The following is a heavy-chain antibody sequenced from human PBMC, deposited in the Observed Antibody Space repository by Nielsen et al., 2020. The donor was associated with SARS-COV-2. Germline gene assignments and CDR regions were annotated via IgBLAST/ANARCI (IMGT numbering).Heavy chain of an antibody. D-gene: IGHD4-17*01. J-gene: IGHJ4*02. V-gene: IGHV4-4*02. CDR2: VSHSGST. CDR3: TAGNLRTGPDS. CDR1: GDSVSSNDW. Sequence: SETLSLTCAVSGDSVSSNDWWTWVRQSPGKGLEWIGEVSHSGSTDYNPALKSRVTMSKDTSRNHLSLMMTSVTAQDTAIYYCTAGNLRTGPDSWGQGTLVTVSS.